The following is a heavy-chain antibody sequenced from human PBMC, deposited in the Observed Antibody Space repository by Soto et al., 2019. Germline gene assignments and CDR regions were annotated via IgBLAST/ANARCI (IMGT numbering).Heavy chain of an antibody. CDR3: ATRGLQADAFDL. CDR2: IWYDGSNK. Sequence: QVQLVESGGGVVQPGRSLRLSCAASGFTFSSYGMHWVRQAPGKGLEWVAVIWYDGSNKYYADSVKGRFTISRDNSKNTLYLQMNSLRAEDTAVYYCATRGLQADAFDLWGQGTMVTVSS. J-gene: IGHJ3*01. D-gene: IGHD1-26*01. CDR1: GFTFSSYG. V-gene: IGHV3-33*01.